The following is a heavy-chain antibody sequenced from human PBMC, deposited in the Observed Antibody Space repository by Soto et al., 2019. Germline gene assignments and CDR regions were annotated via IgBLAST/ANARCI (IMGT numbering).Heavy chain of an antibody. J-gene: IGHJ6*02. D-gene: IGHD3-10*01. V-gene: IGHV1-69*01. CDR1: GDTFKNSV. Sequence: QVQLVQSGVEVKKPGSSVRVSCKASGDTFKNSVISWVRQAPGQGLEWMGGTIPLFGTTDYAQKFQGRLTITTDESTTTAYMEVSRLTSEDTAVYYCVAELDFGKLSVVWGQGTTVIGSS. CDR2: TIPLFGTT. CDR3: VAELDFGKLSVV.